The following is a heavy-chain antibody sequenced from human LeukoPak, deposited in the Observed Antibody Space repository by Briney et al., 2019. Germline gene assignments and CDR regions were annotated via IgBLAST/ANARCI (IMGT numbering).Heavy chain of an antibody. CDR3: ARRADYSNAFDI. J-gene: IGHJ3*02. CDR1: GFTFSSYG. Sequence: PGGSLRLSCAASGFTFSSYGMHWVRQAPGKGLEWVAVISYDGSNKYYADSVKGRFTISRDNSKNTLYLQMNSLRAEDTAVYYCARRADYSNAFDIWGLGTVVTVSS. CDR2: ISYDGSNK. D-gene: IGHD3-10*01. V-gene: IGHV3-30*03.